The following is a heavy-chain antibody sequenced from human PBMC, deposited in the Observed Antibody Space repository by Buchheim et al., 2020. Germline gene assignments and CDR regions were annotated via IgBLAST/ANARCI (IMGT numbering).Heavy chain of an antibody. J-gene: IGHJ4*02. V-gene: IGHV3-30*04. D-gene: IGHD1-26*01. Sequence: QVQLVESGGGVVQPGRSLRLSCAASGFTFSSYAMHWVRQAPGKGLEWVAVISYDGSNKYYADSVKGRFNISRDNSKNTLYLQMNSLRAEDTAVYYCARDDGGIVARNSYFDYWGQGTL. CDR1: GFTFSSYA. CDR3: ARDDGGIVARNSYFDY. CDR2: ISYDGSNK.